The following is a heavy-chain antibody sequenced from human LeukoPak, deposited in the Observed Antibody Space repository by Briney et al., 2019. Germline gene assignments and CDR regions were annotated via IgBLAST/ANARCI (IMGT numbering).Heavy chain of an antibody. Sequence: GGSLRLSCAASGFTFTNAWMSWVRHAPGTGLEWVGRIKSKGDGMTTNYAAPVKGRFTMSRDDSKATLYLQMNSRKTEDTAVYFCTTDLGITMIRGVIVFWGQGTLVTVSS. V-gene: IGHV3-15*01. CDR1: GFTFTNAW. CDR2: IKSKGDGMTT. D-gene: IGHD3-10*01. CDR3: TTDLGITMIRGVIVF. J-gene: IGHJ4*02.